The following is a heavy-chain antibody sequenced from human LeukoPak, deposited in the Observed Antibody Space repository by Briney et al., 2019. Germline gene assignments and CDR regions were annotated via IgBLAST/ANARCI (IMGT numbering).Heavy chain of an antibody. CDR3: ARDYGDYVGAFDI. J-gene: IGHJ3*02. CDR2: ISYGGSP. Sequence: SETLSLTCTVSNGSISNYYWSWVRQHPGKGLEWLGLISYGGSPNYTPSLKSRVTTSVDTSKNQFSLRLSSVTAAGTAVYYCARDYGDYVGAFDIWGQGTMVTVSS. CDR1: NGSISNYY. D-gene: IGHD4-17*01. V-gene: IGHV4-59*01.